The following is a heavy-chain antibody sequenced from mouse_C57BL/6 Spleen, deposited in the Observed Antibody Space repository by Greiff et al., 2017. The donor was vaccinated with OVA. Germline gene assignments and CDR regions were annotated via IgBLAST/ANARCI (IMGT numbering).Heavy chain of an antibody. CDR2: IDPNSGGT. V-gene: IGHV1-72*01. J-gene: IGHJ1*03. D-gene: IGHD1-1*01. CDR3: AGGYGSSYGYWYFDV. Sequence: QVQLQQSGAELVKPGASVKLSCKASGYTFTSYWMHWVKQRPGRGLEWIGRIDPNSGGTKYNEKFKSKATLTVDKPSSTAYMQLSSLTSEDSAVYYCAGGYGSSYGYWYFDVWGTGTTVTVSS. CDR1: GYTFTSYW.